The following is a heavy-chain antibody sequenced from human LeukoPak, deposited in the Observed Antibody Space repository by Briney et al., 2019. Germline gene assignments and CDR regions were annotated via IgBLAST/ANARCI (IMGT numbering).Heavy chain of an antibody. D-gene: IGHD3-22*01. CDR1: GFTFSSYS. J-gene: IGHJ4*02. CDR3: ARDYTFPYFGTSGYHVKSYSHTLDY. CDR2: INQDGSEK. V-gene: IGHV3-7*01. Sequence: GGSLRLSCAASGFTFSSYSMNWVRQAPGKGLEWVANINQDGSEKYYVESLKGRFTISRDNAKNSLYLQMNSLRVEDTAVYYCARDYTFPYFGTSGYHVKSYSHTLDYWGQGSLVTVSS.